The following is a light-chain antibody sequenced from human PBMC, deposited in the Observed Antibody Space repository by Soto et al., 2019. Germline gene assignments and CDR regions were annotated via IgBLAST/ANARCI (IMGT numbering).Light chain of an antibody. Sequence: VLTQPRSVSGSPGPYVTISCTGTISDVGDYDYVSWYQQHPGKAPKLIIYDVYKRSSGVPDRFSGSKSGNTASLTISGLQAEDEADYYCCSYAGSSTSVIFGGGTKVTVL. CDR1: ISDVGDYDY. CDR3: CSYAGSSTSVI. V-gene: IGLV2-11*01. CDR2: DVY. J-gene: IGLJ2*01.